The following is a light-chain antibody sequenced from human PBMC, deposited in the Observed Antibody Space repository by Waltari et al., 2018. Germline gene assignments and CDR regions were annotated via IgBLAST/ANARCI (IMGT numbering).Light chain of an antibody. CDR1: QSVHSN. CDR2: VAS. J-gene: IGKJ4*01. V-gene: IGKV3-15*01. Sequence: EIVMTQSPATLSVSPGERATLSCRASQSVHSNLAWYQQKPGQAPRLLIYVASTRATGIPARFSGSGSGTEFTLTISSMQSGDFALYSCQQYNSWPLTFGGGTKVEI. CDR3: QQYNSWPLT.